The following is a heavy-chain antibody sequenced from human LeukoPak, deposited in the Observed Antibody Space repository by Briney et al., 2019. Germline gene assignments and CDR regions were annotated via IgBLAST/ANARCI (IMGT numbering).Heavy chain of an antibody. CDR3: ARERRAAENWFDP. CDR1: GFTFSSYG. J-gene: IGHJ5*02. V-gene: IGHV3-33*01. Sequence: GRSLRLSCAASGFTFSSYGMHWVRQAPGKGLERVAVIWYDGSNKYYADSVKGRFTISRDNSKNTLYLQMNSLRAEDTAIYYCARERRAAENWFDPWGQGTLVTVSS. CDR2: IWYDGSNK.